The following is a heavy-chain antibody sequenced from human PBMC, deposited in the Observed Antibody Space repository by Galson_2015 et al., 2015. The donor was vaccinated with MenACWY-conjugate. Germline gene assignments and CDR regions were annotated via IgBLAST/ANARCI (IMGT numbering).Heavy chain of an antibody. J-gene: IGHJ6*02. CDR2: IKQDGTER. Sequence: SLRLSCAASGFTFSSYWMTWVRQGPGQGLEWLANIKQDGTERYYVDSAKGRFTISRDNAKNSLYLEMNSLRGEDTAVYYCATSERFRLYQFYGMDVWGQGTTVTVSS. CDR1: GFTFSSYW. V-gene: IGHV3-7*03. CDR3: ATSERFRLYQFYGMDV. D-gene: IGHD3-16*02.